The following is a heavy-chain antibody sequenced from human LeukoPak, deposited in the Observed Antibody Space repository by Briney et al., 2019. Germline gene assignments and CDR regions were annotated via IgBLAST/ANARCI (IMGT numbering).Heavy chain of an antibody. D-gene: IGHD2-2*01. CDR1: GFTFSSYS. CDR3: AKGRSYSSSTSCSYFDY. CDR2: ISSLNGTI. Sequence: PGGSLRLSCVASGFTFSSYSMNWVRQAPGEGLEWVSYISSLNGTIYYADSVKGRFTISRDNSKNTLYLQMNSLRAEDTAVYYCAKGRSYSSSTSCSYFDYWGQGTLVTVSS. J-gene: IGHJ4*02. V-gene: IGHV3-48*01.